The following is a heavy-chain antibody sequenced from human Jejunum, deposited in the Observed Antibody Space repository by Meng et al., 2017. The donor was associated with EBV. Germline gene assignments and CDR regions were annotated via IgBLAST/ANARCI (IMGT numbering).Heavy chain of an antibody. CDR3: ARAEVPAARQVGYFDC. V-gene: IGHV3-33*01. Sequence: GQEGEVGGRVVPPGGSPGLSCAASGFTFKNYGMHWVRQAQGKGLEGVAVIWYDGSNENYADSVKGRFTISRDSSKSTLYLQMNSLRAEDTAMYYCARAEVPAARQVGYFDCRGQGTLVTVSS. CDR2: IWYDGSNE. D-gene: IGHD2-2*01. CDR1: GFTFKNYG. J-gene: IGHJ4*02.